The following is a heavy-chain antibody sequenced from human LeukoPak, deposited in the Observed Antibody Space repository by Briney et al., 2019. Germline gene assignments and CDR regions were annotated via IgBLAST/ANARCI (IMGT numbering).Heavy chain of an antibody. CDR2: ISSSSSYI. D-gene: IGHD2-15*01. V-gene: IGHV3-21*01. Sequence: GGSLRLSCAASGFTFSSYSMNWVRQAPGKGLEWVSSISSSSSYIYCADSVKGRFTISRVNAKNSLYLQMNSLRAEDTAVYYCARDRSYCSGGSCYPPHYGMDVWGKGTTVTVSS. CDR3: ARDRSYCSGGSCYPPHYGMDV. CDR1: GFTFSSYS. J-gene: IGHJ6*04.